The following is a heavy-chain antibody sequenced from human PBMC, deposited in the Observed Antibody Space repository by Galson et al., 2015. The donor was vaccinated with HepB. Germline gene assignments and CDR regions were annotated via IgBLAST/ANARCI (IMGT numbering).Heavy chain of an antibody. V-gene: IGHV1-46*03. Sequence: SVKVSCKASGYTFTSYYMHWVRQAPGQGLEWMGIINPSGGSTSYAQKFQGRATMTRDTSTSTVYMELSSLRSEDTAVYYCARVPALALPDYWGQGTLVTVSS. J-gene: IGHJ4*02. D-gene: IGHD3-16*02. CDR3: ARVPALALPDY. CDR1: GYTFTSYY. CDR2: INPSGGST.